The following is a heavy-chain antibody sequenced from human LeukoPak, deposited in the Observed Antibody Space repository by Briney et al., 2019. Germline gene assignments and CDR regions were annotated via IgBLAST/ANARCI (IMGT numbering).Heavy chain of an antibody. D-gene: IGHD3-9*01. J-gene: IGHJ6*03. Sequence: GESLKITCKGSGYSFTSYWIGWVRQMPGKGLEWMGIIYPGDSDTRYSPSFQGQVTISADKSISTVYLQWSSLKASDTAMYYCARTSYNIRSVYNNSVIPNQYYTNYMKVWAKGPRSPSP. V-gene: IGHV5-51*01. CDR3: ARTSYNIRSVYNNSVIPNQYYTNYMKV. CDR2: IYPGDSDT. CDR1: GYSFTSYW.